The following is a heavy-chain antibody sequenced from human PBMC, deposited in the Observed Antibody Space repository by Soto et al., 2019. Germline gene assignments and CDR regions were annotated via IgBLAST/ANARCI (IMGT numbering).Heavy chain of an antibody. CDR1: GGSMSSGSDY. D-gene: IGHD6-6*01. CDR2: FYHSGTI. CDR3: ARSGGSSGRYKWFDP. Sequence: QLQLQESGPGLVKPSETLSLTCTVSGGSMSSGSDYWGWIRQSPGKGLEWIGTFYHSGTIYYNPYHKSRGTISVDTAKAQFSVKVTSVSAADTAGYYCARSGGSSGRYKWFDPWCQGTRVTVSS. V-gene: IGHV4-39*01. J-gene: IGHJ5*02.